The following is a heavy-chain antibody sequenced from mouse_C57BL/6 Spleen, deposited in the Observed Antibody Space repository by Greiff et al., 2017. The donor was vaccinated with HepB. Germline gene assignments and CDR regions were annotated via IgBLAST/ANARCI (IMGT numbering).Heavy chain of an antibody. CDR3: TSHTPWAY. CDR2: IDPETGGT. CDR1: GYTFTDYE. D-gene: IGHD5-1-1*01. J-gene: IGHJ3*01. V-gene: IGHV1-15*01. Sequence: QVQLQQSGAELVRPGASVTLSCKASGYTFTDYEMHWVKQTPVHGLEWIGAIDPETGGTAYNQKFKGKAILTADKSSSTAYMELRSLTSADSAVYYCTSHTPWAYWGQGTLVTVSA.